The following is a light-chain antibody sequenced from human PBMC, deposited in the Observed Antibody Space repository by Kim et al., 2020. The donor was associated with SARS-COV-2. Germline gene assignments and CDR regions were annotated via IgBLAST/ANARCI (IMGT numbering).Light chain of an antibody. J-gene: IGLJ3*02. V-gene: IGLV1-44*01. CDR1: SSNIGSNT. CDR2: SNN. CDR3: AAWDDSLNGPV. Sequence: ELTQPPSASGTPGQRVTISCSGSSSNIGSNTVNWYQQLPGTAPKLLIYSNNQRPSGVPDRFTGSKSGTSASLAISGLQSEDEADYYCAAWDDSLNGPVFGGGTQLTVL.